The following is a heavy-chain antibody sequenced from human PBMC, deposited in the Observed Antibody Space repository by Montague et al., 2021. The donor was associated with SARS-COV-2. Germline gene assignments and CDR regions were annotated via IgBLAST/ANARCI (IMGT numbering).Heavy chain of an antibody. J-gene: IGHJ5*02. CDR2: IYYSGST. V-gene: IGHV4-39*01. D-gene: IGHD6-19*01. CDR3: ARQDRPAFLAVENWFDP. Sequence: SETLSLTCTVSGGSISSSSYYWGWIRQPPGKGLEWIGSIYYSGSTYYNPSLKSRVTISVDTSKNRFSLKLSSVTAADTALYYCARQDRPAFLAVENWFDPWGQGTLVTVSS. CDR1: GGSISSSSYY.